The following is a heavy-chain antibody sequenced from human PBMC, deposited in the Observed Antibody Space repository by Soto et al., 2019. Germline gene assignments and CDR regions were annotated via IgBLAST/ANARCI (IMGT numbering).Heavy chain of an antibody. D-gene: IGHD3-10*01. V-gene: IGHV1-2*02. Sequence: QVQLVQSGAEVKKPGASVKVSCKASGYTFSDHYMHWVRQAPGQGLEWMGWINPNSGGTKYARKIQGRVTMTRYTSISTAYMELSRLTSDDTAVYYCARTETGDYWGQGTLVTVSS. CDR1: GYTFSDHY. J-gene: IGHJ4*02. CDR3: ARTETGDY. CDR2: INPNSGGT.